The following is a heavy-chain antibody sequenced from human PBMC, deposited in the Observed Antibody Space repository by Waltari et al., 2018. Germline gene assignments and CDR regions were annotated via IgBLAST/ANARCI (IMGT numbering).Heavy chain of an antibody. D-gene: IGHD2-2*01. J-gene: IGHJ6*03. CDR1: GFTVSSNY. V-gene: IGHV3-53*01. CDR3: AREPASAARQHYYYMDV. CDR2: IFSCGST. Sequence: EVQLVESGGGLIQPGGSLRLSCAASGFTVSSNYMSWVRQAPGKGLDWVSVIFSCGSTNSADSVKGRFTISRDNSKNTLYLQMNSLRAEDTAVYYCAREPASAARQHYYYMDVWGKGTTVTISS.